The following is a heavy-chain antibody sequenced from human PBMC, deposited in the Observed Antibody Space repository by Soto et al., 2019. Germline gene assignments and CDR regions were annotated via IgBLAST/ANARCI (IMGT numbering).Heavy chain of an antibody. Sequence: GGSLRLSCAASGFTFSSYSMNWVRQAPGKGLEWVSSISSSSSYIYYADSVKGRFTISRDNAKNSLYLQMNSLRAEDTAVYYCARDLDFWSGYSGNAFDIWGQGTMVTVSS. CDR2: ISSSSSYI. J-gene: IGHJ3*02. CDR3: ARDLDFWSGYSGNAFDI. D-gene: IGHD3-3*01. V-gene: IGHV3-21*01. CDR1: GFTFSSYS.